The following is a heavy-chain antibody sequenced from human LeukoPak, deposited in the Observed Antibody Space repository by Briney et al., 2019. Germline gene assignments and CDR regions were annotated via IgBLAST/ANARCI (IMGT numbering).Heavy chain of an antibody. CDR3: TTGSYHESSGYRFDY. D-gene: IGHD3-22*01. CDR2: IRKKGNGGTT. CDR1: GLTFGDNA. Sequence: GGSLRLSCTTSGLTFGDNAMSWVRQARGKALEGVGFIRKKGNGGTTEYAASVKGRFTISRDDSESITYLQMNSLRTEDTAVYYCTTGSYHESSGYRFDYWGQGTLVTVSS. J-gene: IGHJ4*02. V-gene: IGHV3-49*04.